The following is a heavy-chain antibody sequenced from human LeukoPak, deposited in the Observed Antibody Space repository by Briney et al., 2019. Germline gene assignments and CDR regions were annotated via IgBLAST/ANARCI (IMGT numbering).Heavy chain of an antibody. D-gene: IGHD6-19*01. V-gene: IGHV4-39*01. J-gene: IGHJ4*01. CDR1: GGSISSSSYY. CDR3: ARLNRSGWYVDY. Sequence: PSGTLSLTCAVSGGSISSSSYYWGWIRQPPGKGLEWIGSIYYSGSTYYNPSLKSRVTISVDTSKNQFSLKLSSVTAADTAVYYCARLNRSGWYVDYWGQGTLVTVSS. CDR2: IYYSGST.